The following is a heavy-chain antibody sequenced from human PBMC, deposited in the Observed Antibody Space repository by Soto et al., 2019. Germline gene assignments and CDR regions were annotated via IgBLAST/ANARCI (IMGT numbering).Heavy chain of an antibody. J-gene: IGHJ5*02. V-gene: IGHV4-59*01. D-gene: IGHD2-8*02. CDR1: GGYITSYH. Sequence: SETLSLTCTVSGGYITSYHWTWIRQPPGKGLEWIGYIYYSGSTNYNPSLKSRVTISVDTSKNQFSLKLSSVTAADTAVYYCARDTGTGPETNWFDPWGQGTLVTVSS. CDR2: IYYSGST. CDR3: ARDTGTGPETNWFDP.